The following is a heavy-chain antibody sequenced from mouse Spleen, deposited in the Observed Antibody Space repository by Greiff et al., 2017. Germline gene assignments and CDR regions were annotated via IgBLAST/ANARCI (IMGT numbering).Heavy chain of an antibody. J-gene: IGHJ1*01. D-gene: IGHD2-4*01. CDR1: GYTFTDHT. Sequence: VKLQESDAELVKPGASVKISCKVSGYTFTDHTIHWMKQRPEQGLEWIGYIYPRDGSTKYNEKFKGKATLTADKSSSTAYMQLNSLTSEDSAVYFCARGNDYVWYFDVWGAGTTVTVSS. CDR2: IYPRDGST. V-gene: IGHV1-78*01. CDR3: ARGNDYVWYFDV.